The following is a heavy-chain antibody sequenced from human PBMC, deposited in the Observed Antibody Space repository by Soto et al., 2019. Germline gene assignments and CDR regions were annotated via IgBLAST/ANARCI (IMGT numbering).Heavy chain of an antibody. CDR2: IYHSGST. CDR3: ARLRWENGNNWFDP. D-gene: IGHD1-26*01. Sequence: QVQLQESGPGLVRPSQTLSLTCTVSGDSINSVDHYWSWIRQPPGKGLEWMGYIYHSGSTHYNPSLNSRLTLSIDTSTNRFSLNLTSVTAADTAVYFCARLRWENGNNWFDPWGQGALVNGSS. V-gene: IGHV4-30-4*01. CDR1: GDSINSVDHY. J-gene: IGHJ5*02.